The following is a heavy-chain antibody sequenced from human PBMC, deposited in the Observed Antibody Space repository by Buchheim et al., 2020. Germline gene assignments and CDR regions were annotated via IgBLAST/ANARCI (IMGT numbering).Heavy chain of an antibody. V-gene: IGHV4-39*01. CDR1: GGSISSSSYY. Sequence: QLQLQESGPGLVTPSETLSLTCTVSGGSISSSSYYWGWIRQPPGKGLEWIGSIYYSGSTYYNPSLKSRVTISVDTSKNQFSLKLSSVTAADTAVYYCARHAQEGAVAGTKIDYWGQGTL. CDR2: IYYSGST. CDR3: ARHAQEGAVAGTKIDY. J-gene: IGHJ4*02. D-gene: IGHD6-19*01.